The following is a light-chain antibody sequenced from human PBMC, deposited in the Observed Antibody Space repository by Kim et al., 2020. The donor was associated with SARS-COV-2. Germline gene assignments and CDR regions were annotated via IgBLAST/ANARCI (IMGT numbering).Light chain of an antibody. J-gene: IGLJ1*01. Sequence: QSALTQPPSASGSPGQSVTISCTGTSSDVGGYNYVSWYQQHPGKAPKLMIYEFSKRPSGVPDRFSGSKSGNTASLTVSGLQAEDEADYYCSSYAGSNILFGTGTKVTVL. CDR1: SSDVGGYNY. V-gene: IGLV2-8*01. CDR2: EFS. CDR3: SSYAGSNIL.